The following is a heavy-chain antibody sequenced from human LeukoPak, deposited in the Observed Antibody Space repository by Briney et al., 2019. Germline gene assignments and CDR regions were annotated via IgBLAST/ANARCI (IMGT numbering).Heavy chain of an antibody. J-gene: IGHJ4*02. V-gene: IGHV3-21*01. CDR2: ISSSSSYI. CDR3: ARASPVSSSPVGGYYFDY. Sequence: PGGSLRLSCAASGFTFSSYSMNWVRQAPGKGLEWVSSISSSSSYIYYADSVKGRFTISRDNAKNSLYLQMNSLRAEDTAVYSCARASPVSSSPVGGYYFDYWGQGTLVTVSS. CDR1: GFTFSSYS. D-gene: IGHD6-13*01.